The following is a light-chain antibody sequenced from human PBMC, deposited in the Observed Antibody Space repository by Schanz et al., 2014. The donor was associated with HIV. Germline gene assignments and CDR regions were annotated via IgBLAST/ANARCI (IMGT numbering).Light chain of an antibody. CDR3: AAWDDTLNGYV. CDR2: SNN. CDR1: RSNIGSNA. J-gene: IGLJ1*01. Sequence: QSVLTQPPSASGTPGQRVTISCSVSRSNIGSNAVNWFQQLPGTAPKLLIYSNNQRPSGVPGRLSGSKSGTSASLAISGLRSEDEADYYCAAWDDTLNGYVFGSGTKLTVL. V-gene: IGLV1-44*01.